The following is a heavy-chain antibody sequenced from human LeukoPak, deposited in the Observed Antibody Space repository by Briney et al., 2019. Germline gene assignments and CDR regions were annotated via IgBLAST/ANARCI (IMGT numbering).Heavy chain of an antibody. CDR3: ARGYPDVWLIGY. J-gene: IGHJ4*02. CDR2: IYYSGST. V-gene: IGHV4-59*08. CDR1: GLSISVLY. Sequence: SQTLSLTCSVSGLSISVLYWSWVRQPPGHGLEWIGYIYYSGSTNYNPSLKSRVIIPRDTSKNQFSPNLRSVTAADTAVYYCARGYPDVWLIGYWGQGTLVTVSS. D-gene: IGHD2-15*01.